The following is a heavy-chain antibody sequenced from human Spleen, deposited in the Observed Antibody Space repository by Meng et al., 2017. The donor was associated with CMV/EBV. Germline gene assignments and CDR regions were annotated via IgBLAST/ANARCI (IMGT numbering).Heavy chain of an antibody. D-gene: IGHD3-10*01. J-gene: IGHJ6*02. CDR2: IYYSGST. CDR1: GGSISSSSYY. Sequence: SETLSLTCTVSGGSISSSSYYWGWIRQPPGKGLEWIGSIYYSGSTYYNPSLKSRVIISVDTSKNQFSLKLSSVTAADTAMYYCARETDGSGSSYGMDVWGQGTTVTVSS. V-gene: IGHV4-39*07. CDR3: ARETDGSGSSYGMDV.